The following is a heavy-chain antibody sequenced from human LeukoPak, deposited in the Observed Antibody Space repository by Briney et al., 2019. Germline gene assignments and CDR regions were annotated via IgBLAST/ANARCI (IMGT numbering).Heavy chain of an antibody. CDR3: ARGGPRGDGYNYVATSGQFDL. D-gene: IGHD5-24*01. V-gene: IGHV1-69*05. CDR2: IIPIFGRA. Sequence: SVKVSCKASGGTFISYAISWEGQAPGQGLEWMGGIIPIFGRANYAQKFQGRVTITTDESTSTAYMELSSLRSEDTAVYYCARGGPRGDGYNYVATSGQFDLWGRGTLVTVSS. CDR1: GGTFISYA. J-gene: IGHJ2*01.